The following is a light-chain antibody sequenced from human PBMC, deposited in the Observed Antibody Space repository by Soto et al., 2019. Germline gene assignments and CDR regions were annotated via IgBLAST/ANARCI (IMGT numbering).Light chain of an antibody. V-gene: IGKV1-5*03. J-gene: IGKJ1*01. CDR3: QQYSDNWT. CDR1: QSISSW. CDR2: KAS. Sequence: DTQMTQSPSTLSASVGERVTITCRASQSISSWLAWYQQKPGTAPNLLIYKASTLQGGVPSRFSGSGSGTEFTLTISSLQPDDSAIYYCQQYSDNWTFGQGTKVDIK.